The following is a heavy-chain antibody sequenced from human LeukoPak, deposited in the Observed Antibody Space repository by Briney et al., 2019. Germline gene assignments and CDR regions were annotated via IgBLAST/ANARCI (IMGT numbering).Heavy chain of an antibody. CDR2: IKQDGNDK. CDR3: ATDLEFNYIHP. D-gene: IGHD5-24*01. J-gene: IGHJ5*02. Sequence: GGSLRLSCATSAFTFNGYWMTWVRQSPGKGLEWVATIKQDGNDKYYVDSVKGRFTISRDNAKNALFLQMDSLRVEDTAVYYCATDLEFNYIHPWGQGTLVTVSS. V-gene: IGHV3-7*01. CDR1: AFTFNGYW.